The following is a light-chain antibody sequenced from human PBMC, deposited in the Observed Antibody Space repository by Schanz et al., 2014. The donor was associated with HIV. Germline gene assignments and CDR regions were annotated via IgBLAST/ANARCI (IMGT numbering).Light chain of an antibody. CDR3: QQYKSSPRT. CDR2: QES. Sequence: DIQMTQSPSTLSTSVGDTVTITCRASQSINRWLAWYQQKPGKAPNLLIYQESTLETGIPSRFSGSGSGTESTPTISSLQPDDFPTYYGQQYKSSPRTNGQGTKVEIK. CDR1: QSINRW. J-gene: IGKJ1*01. V-gene: IGKV1-5*03.